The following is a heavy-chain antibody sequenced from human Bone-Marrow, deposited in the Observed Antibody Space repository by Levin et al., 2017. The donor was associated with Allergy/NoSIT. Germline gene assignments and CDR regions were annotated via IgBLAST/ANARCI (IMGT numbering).Heavy chain of an antibody. D-gene: IGHD1-26*01. CDR2: INPDSGGT. J-gene: IGHJ4*02. V-gene: IGHV1-2*02. CDR1: GYTFTDYY. CDR3: ARVIVGAAAFAY. Sequence: GESLKISCKASGYTFTDYYIHWVRQAPGQGLEWMGWINPDSGGTYYGQKFQGRVTVTRDTSISTAYMEMSRLGSDDTAVYYCARVIVGAAAFAYWGQGTLVTVSS.